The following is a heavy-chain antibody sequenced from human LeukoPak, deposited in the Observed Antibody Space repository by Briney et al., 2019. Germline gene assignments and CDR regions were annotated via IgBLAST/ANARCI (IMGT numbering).Heavy chain of an antibody. J-gene: IGHJ6*03. V-gene: IGHV3-11*01. CDR3: ARVLRYCSGGNCYSGGLGYMDV. D-gene: IGHD2-15*01. Sequence: GGSLRLSCTVSGFTVSSNSMSWVRQAPGKGLEWVSSISRSGSTKYYADSVKGRFTISRDNAKNSLFLQMNSLRAEDTAVYYCARVLRYCSGGNCYSGGLGYMDVWGKGTTVTISS. CDR2: ISRSGSTK. CDR1: GFTVSSNS.